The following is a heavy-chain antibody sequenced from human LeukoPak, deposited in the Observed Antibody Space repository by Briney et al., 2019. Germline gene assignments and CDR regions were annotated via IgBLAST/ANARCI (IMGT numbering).Heavy chain of an antibody. CDR2: ILNNGVST. CDR1: GFTFGTYA. J-gene: IGHJ6*02. V-gene: IGHV3-23*01. D-gene: IGHD5-18*01. CDR3: ARDTARSAAMAQTPYYYYGMDV. Sequence: GGSLRLSCAASGFTFGTYAMTWVRQAPGMGLEWVSTILNNGVSTYHADSVKGRFTISRDNSRNTLHLQMNSLRAEDTAVYYCARDTARSAAMAQTPYYYYGMDVWGQGTTVTVSS.